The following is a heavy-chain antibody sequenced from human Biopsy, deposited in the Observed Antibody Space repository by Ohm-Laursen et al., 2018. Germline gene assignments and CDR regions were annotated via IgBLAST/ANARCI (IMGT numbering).Heavy chain of an antibody. CDR2: VYYTGST. CDR1: GDSVTKYY. Sequence: SDTLSLTCTVSGDSVTKYYWSWIQQPPGKGLEWIGYVYYTGSTDYNPSLQSRVTISVDTSKNHFSLRLRSVTPADTAIYYCARDRGYYSDRTVPGYFDLWGRGTLVTVSS. D-gene: IGHD3-22*01. J-gene: IGHJ2*01. V-gene: IGHV4-59*02. CDR3: ARDRGYYSDRTVPGYFDL.